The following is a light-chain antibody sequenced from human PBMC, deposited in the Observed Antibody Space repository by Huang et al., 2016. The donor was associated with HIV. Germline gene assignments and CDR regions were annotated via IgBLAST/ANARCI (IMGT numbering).Light chain of an antibody. CDR1: QTVDMY. CDR3: QQTYNVPRT. CDR2: AAS. Sequence: DIQMTQSPSPLSASIGDRVTMSCRASQTVDMYLNWYQQTPGRAPKLLIYAASNLQSDVPARFSGTGSGTNFTLTISSLQPEDFVIYFCQQTYNVPRTFGQGTALEIK. J-gene: IGKJ2*01. V-gene: IGKV1-39*01.